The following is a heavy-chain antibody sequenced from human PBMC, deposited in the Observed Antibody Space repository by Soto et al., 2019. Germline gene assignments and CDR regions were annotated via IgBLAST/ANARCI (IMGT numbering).Heavy chain of an antibody. V-gene: IGHV4-59*01. J-gene: IGHJ4*02. Sequence: SETLSLTCTVSGGSISSYYWSWIRQPPGKGLEWIGYIYYSGSTNYNPSLKSRVTISVDTSKNQFSLKLSSVTAADTAVYCCARTRPYYGDYYFDYWGQGTLVTVSS. D-gene: IGHD4-17*01. CDR1: GGSISSYY. CDR2: IYYSGST. CDR3: ARTRPYYGDYYFDY.